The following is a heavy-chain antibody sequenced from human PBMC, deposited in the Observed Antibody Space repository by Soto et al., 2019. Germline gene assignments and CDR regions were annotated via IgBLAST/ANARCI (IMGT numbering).Heavy chain of an antibody. V-gene: IGHV1-69*12. J-gene: IGHJ6*02. CDR3: ARDNGRPQLGGNYYYITDV. Sequence: QVQLVQSGAEVKEPGSSVKISCQASGGTFRSYALSWVRQAPGQGLEWMGGIIPLFRTPDYAQKFQGRVTITADESTSTAYMALSSLRSEDTAIYYCARDNGRPQLGGNYYYITDVWGQGTTITVSS. CDR2: IIPLFRTP. CDR1: GGTFRSYA. D-gene: IGHD3-3*02.